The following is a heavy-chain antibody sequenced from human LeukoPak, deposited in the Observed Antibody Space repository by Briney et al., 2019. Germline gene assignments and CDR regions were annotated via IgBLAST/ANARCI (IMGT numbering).Heavy chain of an antibody. CDR3: VRHDFWSGFKGGDY. Sequence: GGSLRLSCATSGFTFDNYGMSWARQVPGKGLEWVSSINGNGGSTAYADSVKGRFTISRDNVKNSLYLQMNSLRAEDTAFYYCVRHDFWSGFKGGDYWGQGTLVTVSS. CDR2: INGNGGST. CDR1: GFTFDNYG. V-gene: IGHV3-20*04. J-gene: IGHJ4*02. D-gene: IGHD3-3*01.